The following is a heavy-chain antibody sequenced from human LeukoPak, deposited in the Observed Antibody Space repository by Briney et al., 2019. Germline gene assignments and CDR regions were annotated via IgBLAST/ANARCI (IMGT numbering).Heavy chain of an antibody. D-gene: IGHD1-26*01. Sequence: GGSLRLSCAASGFIFSSYGMHWVRQAPGKGLEGVAVIWYDGSNKYYADSVKGRLTISRDNSKNTLYLQMNSLRAEDTAVYYCAKDQWELHYWGGGFDYWGQGTLVTVSS. V-gene: IGHV3-33*06. J-gene: IGHJ4*02. CDR1: GFIFSSYG. CDR3: AKDQWELHYWGGGFDY. CDR2: IWYDGSNK.